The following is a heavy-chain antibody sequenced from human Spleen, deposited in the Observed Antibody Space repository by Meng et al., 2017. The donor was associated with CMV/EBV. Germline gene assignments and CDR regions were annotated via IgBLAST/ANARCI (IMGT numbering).Heavy chain of an antibody. CDR2: ISSSSSTI. V-gene: IGHV3-48*04. Sequence: GGSLRLSCAASGFTFSSYSMNWVRQAPGKGLEWVSYISSSSSTIYYADSVKGRFTISRDNAKNSLYLQMNSLRAEDTAVYYCASLLLGMDVWGQGTTVTVSS. D-gene: IGHD2-21*01. CDR1: GFTFSSYS. J-gene: IGHJ6*02. CDR3: ASLLLGMDV.